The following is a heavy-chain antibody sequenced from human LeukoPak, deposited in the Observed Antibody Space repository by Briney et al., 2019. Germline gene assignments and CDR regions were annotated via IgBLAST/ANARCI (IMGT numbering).Heavy chain of an antibody. Sequence: QTGGSLRLSCAAPGFTFGNYALIWVRQGPVKGLEWVSAIRGSGLTTFYADSVKGRFTISRDNSKNTLYLQMNSLRAEDTAVYYCARDPNGDYIGAFDFWGQGTKVTVSS. CDR3: ARDPNGDYIGAFDF. V-gene: IGHV3-23*01. D-gene: IGHD4-17*01. CDR1: GFTFGNYA. J-gene: IGHJ3*01. CDR2: IRGSGLTT.